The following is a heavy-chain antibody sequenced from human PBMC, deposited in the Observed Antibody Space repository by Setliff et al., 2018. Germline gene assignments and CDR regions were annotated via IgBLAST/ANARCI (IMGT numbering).Heavy chain of an antibody. Sequence: ASVKVSCKTSGFRFTSYGISWVRQAPGQGLEWMGWISAYNGNTNYAQKFQGRVTMTTDTSTTTVYMEVTSLRSDDTAVYYCVRGPGPSVVVAMPFDRWGQGTLVTVSS. CDR2: ISAYNGNT. D-gene: IGHD5-12*01. CDR3: VRGPGPSVVVAMPFDR. V-gene: IGHV1-18*01. J-gene: IGHJ4*02. CDR1: GFRFTSYG.